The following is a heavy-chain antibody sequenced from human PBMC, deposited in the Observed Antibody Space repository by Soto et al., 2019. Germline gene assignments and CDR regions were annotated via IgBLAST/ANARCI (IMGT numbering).Heavy chain of an antibody. Sequence: QVQLQESGPGLVKPSETLSLTCTVSGGSITGYHWSWIRQPPGKGLEWIGYTHGSGITNYSPSLQSRVTISVDSSKNHFSLKLRSVTASDAAVYYCASYVEGGGGRGYWGQGHLLTVSS. J-gene: IGHJ4*02. CDR2: THGSGIT. CDR3: ASYVEGGGGRGY. V-gene: IGHV4-59*01. D-gene: IGHD2-15*01. CDR1: GGSITGYH.